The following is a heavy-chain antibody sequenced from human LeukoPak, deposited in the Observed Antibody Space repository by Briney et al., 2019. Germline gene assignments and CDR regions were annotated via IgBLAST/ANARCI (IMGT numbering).Heavy chain of an antibody. CDR3: ARDHPSPYSSSWLDY. Sequence: GGSLRLSCAASGFTFSSYAMHWVRQAPGKGLEWVAVISYDGSNKYYADSVKGRFTISRDNSKNTLYLQMNSLRAEDTAVYYCARDHPSPYSSSWLDYWGQGTLVTVSS. J-gene: IGHJ4*02. CDR2: ISYDGSNK. D-gene: IGHD6-13*01. V-gene: IGHV3-30*14. CDR1: GFTFSSYA.